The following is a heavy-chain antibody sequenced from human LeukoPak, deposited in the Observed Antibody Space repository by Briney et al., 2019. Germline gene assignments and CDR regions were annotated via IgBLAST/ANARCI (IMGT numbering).Heavy chain of an antibody. V-gene: IGHV1-2*02. CDR1: GYTFTGYY. CDR3: ARVLPLGSRFRARGPYFDY. D-gene: IGHD3-10*01. Sequence: GASVKASCKASGYTFTGYYMHWVRQAPGQGLEWMGWINPNSGGTNYAQTLQGRITMTTDTSTTTAYMELRSLRSGDTAMYFCARVLPLGSRFRARGPYFDYWGQGTLVTVSS. J-gene: IGHJ4*01. CDR2: INPNSGGT.